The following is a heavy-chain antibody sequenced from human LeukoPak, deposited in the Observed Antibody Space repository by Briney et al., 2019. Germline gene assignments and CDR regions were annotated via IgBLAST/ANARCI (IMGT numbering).Heavy chain of an antibody. D-gene: IGHD3-9*01. J-gene: IGHJ3*02. CDR1: GGSISSSSYY. V-gene: IGHV4-39*07. CDR2: IYYSGST. Sequence: SETLSLTCTVSGGSISSSSYYWGWIRQPPGKGLEWIGSIYYSGSTYYNPSLKSRVTISVDTSKNQFSLKLSSVTAADTAVYYCARSGYDILTGWAAFDIWGQGTMVTVSS. CDR3: ARSGYDILTGWAAFDI.